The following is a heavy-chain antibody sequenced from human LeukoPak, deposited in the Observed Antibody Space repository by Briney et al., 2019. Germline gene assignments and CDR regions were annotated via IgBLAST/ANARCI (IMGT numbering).Heavy chain of an antibody. CDR1: GFTFSSYR. J-gene: IGHJ6*02. Sequence: GGSLRLSCAASGFTFSSYRMHWVRQAPGKGLEWVAVISYDGSNKYYADSVKGRFTISRDNSKNTLYLQMNSLRAEDTAVYYCAKQTLCYGDYGDGMDVWGQGTTVTVSS. CDR2: ISYDGSNK. V-gene: IGHV3-30*18. CDR3: AKQTLCYGDYGDGMDV. D-gene: IGHD4-17*01.